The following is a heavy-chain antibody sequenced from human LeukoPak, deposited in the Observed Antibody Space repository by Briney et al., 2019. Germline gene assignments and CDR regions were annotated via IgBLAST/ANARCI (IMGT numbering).Heavy chain of an antibody. Sequence: SETLSLTCTVSGGSISSYYWSWIRQPPGKGLEWTGYIYYSGSTNYNPSLKSRVTVSVDTSKNQFSLKLSSVTAADTAVYYCARAEGAVTPYYYYGMDVWGQGTTVTVSS. CDR3: ARAEGAVTPYYYYGMDV. CDR1: GGSISSYY. D-gene: IGHD4-17*01. V-gene: IGHV4-59*01. J-gene: IGHJ6*02. CDR2: IYYSGST.